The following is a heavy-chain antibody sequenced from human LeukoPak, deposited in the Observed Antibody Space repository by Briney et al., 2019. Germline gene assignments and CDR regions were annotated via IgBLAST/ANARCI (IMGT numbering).Heavy chain of an antibody. D-gene: IGHD5-18*01. CDR2: ISYDGSNK. J-gene: IGHJ4*02. CDR3: AREHTRTGYSYGQGFDY. Sequence: GGSLRLSCAASGFTFSSYAMHWVRQAPGQGLEWVAVISYDGSNKYYADSVKGRFTISRDNSKNTLYLQMNSLRAEDTAVYYCAREHTRTGYSYGQGFDYWGQGTLVTVSS. CDR1: GFTFSSYA. V-gene: IGHV3-30-3*01.